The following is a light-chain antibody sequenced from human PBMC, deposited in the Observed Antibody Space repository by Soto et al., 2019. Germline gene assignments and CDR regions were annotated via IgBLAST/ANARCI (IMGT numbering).Light chain of an antibody. Sequence: EIVMTQSPATLSVSPGERATLSCRASQSVDSNLVWYQQKPGQAPRLLIFRASTRATGIPARFSGSGSGTEFTLTISSLQSEDFAVYYCQQYHHWPPTTFGQGTRLEIK. CDR2: RAS. CDR1: QSVDSN. J-gene: IGKJ5*01. CDR3: QQYHHWPPTT. V-gene: IGKV3-15*01.